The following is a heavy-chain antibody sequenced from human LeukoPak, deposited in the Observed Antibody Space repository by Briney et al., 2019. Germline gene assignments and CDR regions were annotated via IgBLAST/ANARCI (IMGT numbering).Heavy chain of an antibody. Sequence: GGSLRLSCAASGFTFSSYAMSWVRQAPGKGLEWVSAISGSGGSTYYADSVKGRFTISRDNSKNTLYLQMNSLRAEDTAVYYCAKDLEVYYYDSSGYYQSFDYWGQGTLVTVSS. D-gene: IGHD3-22*01. J-gene: IGHJ4*02. V-gene: IGHV3-23*01. CDR1: GFTFSSYA. CDR2: ISGSGGST. CDR3: AKDLEVYYYDSSGYYQSFDY.